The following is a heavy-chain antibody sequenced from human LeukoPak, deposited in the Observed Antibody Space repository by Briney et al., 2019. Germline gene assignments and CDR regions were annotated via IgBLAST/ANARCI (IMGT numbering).Heavy chain of an antibody. Sequence: GRSLRLSCAASGFTFDDYAMHWVRQAPGKGLEWVSGISWNSGSIGYADPVKGRFTISRDNAKNSLYLQMNSLRAEDTAVYYCARTYRNWFDPWGQGTLVTVSS. J-gene: IGHJ5*02. CDR3: ARTYRNWFDP. V-gene: IGHV3-9*01. CDR2: ISWNSGSI. CDR1: GFTFDDYA. D-gene: IGHD1-14*01.